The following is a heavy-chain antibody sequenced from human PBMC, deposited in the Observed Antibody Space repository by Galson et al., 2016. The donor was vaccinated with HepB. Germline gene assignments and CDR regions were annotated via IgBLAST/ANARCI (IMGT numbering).Heavy chain of an antibody. CDR2: ISSSGSTI. J-gene: IGHJ4*02. D-gene: IGHD6-13*01. CDR3: ARGYGPLSIAAAGTVCGY. CDR1: GFTFSSYE. Sequence: SLRLSCAASGFTFSSYEMNWVRQAPGKGLERVSYISSSGSTIYYADSVKGRFTISRDNAKNSLYLQMNSLRAEDTAVYYCARGYGPLSIAAAGTVCGYWGQGTLVTVSS. V-gene: IGHV3-48*03.